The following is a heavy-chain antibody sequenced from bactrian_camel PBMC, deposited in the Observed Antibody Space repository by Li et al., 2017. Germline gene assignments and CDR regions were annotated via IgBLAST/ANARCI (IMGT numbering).Heavy chain of an antibody. D-gene: IGHD1*01. J-gene: IGHJ4*01. CDR1: GGTFDHSD. CDR2: IRSGGRA. Sequence: HVQLVESGGGSVQLGGSLRLSCTASGGTFDHSDMAWYRRASGDECKLVSRIRSGGRAHYADSVEGRFSISEDNAKNTAYLQMNSLKPDDTAVYYCAATGQMLSVAGCRTQGTQVTVS. V-gene: IGHV3S53*01.